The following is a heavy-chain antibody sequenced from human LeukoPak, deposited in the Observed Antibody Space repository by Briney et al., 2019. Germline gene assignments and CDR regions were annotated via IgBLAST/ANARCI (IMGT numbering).Heavy chain of an antibody. D-gene: IGHD3-10*01. CDR3: AKEDRRWFGGENWFDP. Sequence: GGSLRLSCVDSGYAFSSYGMHWVRQAPGKGLEWVAVISYDESNKFYAESVKGRFTISRDNSKNTSFLQMNSLRPEDTAVYYCAKEDRRWFGGENWFDPWGQGTLVTVSS. CDR1: GYAFSSYG. CDR2: ISYDESNK. V-gene: IGHV3-30*18. J-gene: IGHJ5*02.